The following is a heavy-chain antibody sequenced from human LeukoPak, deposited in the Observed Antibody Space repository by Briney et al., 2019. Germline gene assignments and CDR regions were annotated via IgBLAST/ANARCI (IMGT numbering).Heavy chain of an antibody. Sequence: PSETLSLTCAVYGGSFSGYYWSWVRQPPGKGLEWIGEINHSGSTNYNPSLKSRVTISVDTSKNQFSLKLGSVTAADTAVYYCARGLVNIVVVPAARAYYYYYYMDVWGKGTTVTVSS. CDR3: ARGLVNIVVVPAARAYYYYYYMDV. V-gene: IGHV4-34*01. CDR1: GGSFSGYY. D-gene: IGHD2-2*01. J-gene: IGHJ6*03. CDR2: INHSGST.